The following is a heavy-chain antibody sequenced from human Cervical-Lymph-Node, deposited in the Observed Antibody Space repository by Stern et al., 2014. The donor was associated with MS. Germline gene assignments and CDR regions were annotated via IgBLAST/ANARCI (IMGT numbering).Heavy chain of an antibody. J-gene: IGHJ2*01. V-gene: IGHV4-59*01. D-gene: IGHD7-27*01. CDR1: GGSISSYY. Sequence: QVQLQESGPGLVKPSETLSLTCTVYGGSISSYYRSWILQPPGKGLEWVGHIYYSGSNNYNPSLKGRVPISVDTAKNQFPLKLNLGTPAGTAGDFCARAEPGEPLDWFFEFWGRGTLVTVSS. CDR3: ARAEPGEPLDWFFEF. CDR2: IYYSGSN.